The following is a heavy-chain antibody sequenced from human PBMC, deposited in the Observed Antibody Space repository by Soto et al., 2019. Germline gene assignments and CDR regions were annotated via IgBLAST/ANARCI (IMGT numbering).Heavy chain of an antibody. D-gene: IGHD3-10*01. CDR3: AREATRGLYFDY. V-gene: IGHV3-30-3*01. CDR2: ISYDGSNK. CDR1: GFTFSSYA. J-gene: IGHJ4*02. Sequence: QVQLVESGGGVVQPGRSLRLSCAASGFTFSSYAMHWVRQAPGKGLEWVAVISYDGSNKYYADYVKGRFTISRDNSKNTLYLQMHSLRAEDTAVYYCAREATRGLYFDYWGQGTLVTVSS.